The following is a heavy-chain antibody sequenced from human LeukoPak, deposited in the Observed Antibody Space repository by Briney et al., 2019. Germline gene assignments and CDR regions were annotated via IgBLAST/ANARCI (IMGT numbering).Heavy chain of an antibody. CDR3: AKDRVGAILYFDY. D-gene: IGHD1-26*01. CDR1: GFPFSSYG. Sequence: GSLRLSCAASGFPFSSYGMSWVRQAPGKGLEWVSAITGSGGTTYYADSMKGRFTISRDNSKNTLYLQMNSLRAEDTAVYYCAKDRVGAILYFDYWGLGTLVTVSS. J-gene: IGHJ4*02. V-gene: IGHV3-23*01. CDR2: ITGSGGTT.